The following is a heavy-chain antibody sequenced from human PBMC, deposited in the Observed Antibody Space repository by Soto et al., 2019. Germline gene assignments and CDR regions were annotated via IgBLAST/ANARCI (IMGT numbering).Heavy chain of an antibody. V-gene: IGHV1-46*03. CDR3: ARVQKDMYYYDSSGYYPFDY. J-gene: IGHJ4*02. CDR2: INPSGGST. CDR1: GYTFTSYY. Sequence: GASVKVSCKASGYTFTSYYMHWVRQAPGQGLEWMGIINPSGGSTSYAQKFQGRVTMTRDTSTSTVYMELSSLRSEDTAVYYCARVQKDMYYYDSSGYYPFDYWGQGTLVTVSS. D-gene: IGHD3-22*01.